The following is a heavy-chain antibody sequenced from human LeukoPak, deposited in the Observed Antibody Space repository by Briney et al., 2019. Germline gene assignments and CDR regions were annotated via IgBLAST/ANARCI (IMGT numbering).Heavy chain of an antibody. CDR2: ISGSGSTI. CDR1: GFTFSSYG. V-gene: IGHV3-48*01. Sequence: GGSLRPSCAASGFTFSSYGMNWVRQAPGKGVEWVSYISGSGSTIYYADSVKGRFTMSRDNAKNSLYLQMNSLRVEDTAFYYCATNKDGAAWGQGTLVTVSS. CDR3: ATNKDGAA. J-gene: IGHJ5*02. D-gene: IGHD5-24*01.